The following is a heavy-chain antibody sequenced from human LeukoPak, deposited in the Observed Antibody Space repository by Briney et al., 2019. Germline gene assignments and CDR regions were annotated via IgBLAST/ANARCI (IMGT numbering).Heavy chain of an antibody. CDR2: INDSGRT. D-gene: IGHD1-1*01. CDR1: GGSFSDYN. CDR3: ARGLDLEGLDY. V-gene: IGHV4-34*01. Sequence: SETLSLTCAVYGGSFSDYNWSWLRQSPEKGLEWIGEINDSGRTHYSPSLKSRVTISVDTAKYQFSLSLSSLTAADTAVYYCARGLDLEGLDYWGQGTLVTVSS. J-gene: IGHJ4*02.